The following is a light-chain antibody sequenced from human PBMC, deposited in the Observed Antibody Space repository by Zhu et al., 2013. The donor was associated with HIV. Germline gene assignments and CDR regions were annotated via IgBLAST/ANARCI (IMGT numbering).Light chain of an antibody. Sequence: IQMTQSPSSLSASVGDRVTITCRASQTISISLNWYQQRPGKAPKLLIFAASRLQSGVPSKFIGSGSGTDFTLTISSLQPEDFATYYCQQTYTTPRTFGQGTKVEIK. V-gene: IGKV1-39*01. CDR1: QTISIS. CDR3: QQTYTTPRT. CDR2: AAS. J-gene: IGKJ1*01.